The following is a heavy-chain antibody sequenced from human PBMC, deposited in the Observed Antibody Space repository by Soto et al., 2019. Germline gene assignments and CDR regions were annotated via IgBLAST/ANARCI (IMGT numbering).Heavy chain of an antibody. Sequence: GGSLRLSCAASGFTFSSYALNWVRQSPGKGLEWVSTISSDGDSTYYVDSVKGRFTVSGDNSKNTMYLQMNSLRADDTALYFCARDPSTGNADYWGQGTLVTVSS. J-gene: IGHJ4*02. D-gene: IGHD1-1*01. CDR2: ISSDGDST. CDR3: ARDPSTGNADY. V-gene: IGHV3-23*01. CDR1: GFTFSSYA.